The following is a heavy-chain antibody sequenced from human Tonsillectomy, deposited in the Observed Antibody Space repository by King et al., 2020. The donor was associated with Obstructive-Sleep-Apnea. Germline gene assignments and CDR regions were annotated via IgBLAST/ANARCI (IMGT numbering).Heavy chain of an antibody. CDR3: AREGADSSGYYSAFYFDY. J-gene: IGHJ4*02. Sequence: VQLVESGGGLVQPGGSLRLSCAASGFTFSSYDMYWVRQATGKGLEWVSAIGTAGDTYYPGSVKGRFTISRENAKNSLYLQMNSLRAGDTAVYYCAREGADSSGYYSAFYFDYWGQGTLVTVSS. CDR2: IGTAGDT. V-gene: IGHV3-13*04. CDR1: GFTFSSYD. D-gene: IGHD3-22*01.